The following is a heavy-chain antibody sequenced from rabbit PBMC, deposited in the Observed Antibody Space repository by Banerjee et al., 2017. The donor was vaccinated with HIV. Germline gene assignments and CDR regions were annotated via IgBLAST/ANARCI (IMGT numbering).Heavy chain of an antibody. D-gene: IGHD4-1*01. V-gene: IGHV1S40*01. CDR2: INTSSGNT. CDR1: GFSLSNNYV. Sequence: QSLEESGGGLVQPEGSLTLTCKASGFSLSNNYVMCWVRQAPGKGLEWIACINTSSGNTVYASWAKGRFTISKPSSTTVTLQMTSLTAADTATYFFARDLAGVIGGNFGLGAPGTLVTFS. CDR3: ARDLAGVIGGNFGL. J-gene: IGHJ4*01.